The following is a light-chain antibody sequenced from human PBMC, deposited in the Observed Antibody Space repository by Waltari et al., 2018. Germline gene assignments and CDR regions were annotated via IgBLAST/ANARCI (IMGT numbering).Light chain of an antibody. CDR3: QQYYSSPYT. J-gene: IGKJ2*01. Sequence: DIVMTQSPDSLAVSLGERATINCKSNQTVLYSSNNKDYLAWYQQKPGQPPKLVFYWASTRESGVPDRFSASGSGTDFTLTISSLQAEDVAVYYCQQYYSSPYTFGQGTKLEIK. CDR2: WAS. V-gene: IGKV4-1*01. CDR1: QTVLYSSNNKDY.